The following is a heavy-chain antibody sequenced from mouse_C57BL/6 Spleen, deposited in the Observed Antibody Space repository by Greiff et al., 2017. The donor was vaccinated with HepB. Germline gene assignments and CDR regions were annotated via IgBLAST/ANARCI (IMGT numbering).Heavy chain of an antibody. D-gene: IGHD1-1*01. J-gene: IGHJ4*01. CDR3: TRDDSIYYYGSGDAMDY. V-gene: IGHV5-9-1*02. CDR2: ISSGGDYI. CDR1: GFTFSSYA. Sequence: EVQRVESGEGLVKPGGSLKLSCAASGFTFSSYAMSWVRQTPEKRLEWVAYISSGGDYIYYADTVKGRFTISRDNARNTLYLQMSSLKSEDTAMYYCTRDDSIYYYGSGDAMDYWGQGTSVTVSS.